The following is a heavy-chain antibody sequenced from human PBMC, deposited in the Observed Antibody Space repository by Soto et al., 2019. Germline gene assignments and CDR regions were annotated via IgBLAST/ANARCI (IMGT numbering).Heavy chain of an antibody. CDR1: GGTFSSYA. CDR3: ARVGSYCSGGSCPHYYGMDV. D-gene: IGHD2-15*01. CDR2: IIPIFGTA. Sequence: QVQLVQSGAEVKKPGSSVKVSCKASGGTFSSYAISWVRQAPGQGLEWMGGIIPIFGTANYAQKFQGRVTITADKSTSTAYLGLSSLRSEDTAVYYCARVGSYCSGGSCPHYYGMDVWGQGTTVTVYS. V-gene: IGHV1-69*06. J-gene: IGHJ6*02.